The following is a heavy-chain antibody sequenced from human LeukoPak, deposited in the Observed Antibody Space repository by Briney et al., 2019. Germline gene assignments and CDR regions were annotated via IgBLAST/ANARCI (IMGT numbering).Heavy chain of an antibody. Sequence: SETLSLTCTVSGGSISSSNWWSWVRQPPGKGLEWIGEIYHSGSTNYNPSLKSRVTISVDKSKNQFSLKLSSVTAADTAVYYCARDKSSSWYRGWFDPWGQGTLVTVSS. J-gene: IGHJ5*02. CDR2: IYHSGST. D-gene: IGHD6-13*01. V-gene: IGHV4-4*02. CDR1: GGSISSSNW. CDR3: ARDKSSSWYRGWFDP.